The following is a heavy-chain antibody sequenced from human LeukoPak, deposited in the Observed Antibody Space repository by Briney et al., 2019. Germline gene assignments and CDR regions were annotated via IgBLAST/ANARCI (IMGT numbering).Heavy chain of an antibody. CDR1: GFTFTSYW. CDR2: VYHAGSGT. V-gene: IGHV3-74*01. Sequence: GGSLRLSCAASGFTFTSYWMHWVRQPRGKGLVWVSRVYHAGSGTAYADSVTGRFTLSRDNTKNTVYLQLNRLRAETTAVYYCATDLAWGQGTLVIVSS. CDR3: ATDLA. J-gene: IGHJ4*02.